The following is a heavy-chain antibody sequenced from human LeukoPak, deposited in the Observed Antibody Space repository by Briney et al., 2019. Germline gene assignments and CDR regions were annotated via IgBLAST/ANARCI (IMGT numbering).Heavy chain of an antibody. Sequence: SVKVSCKASGGTFRSYAISWVRQAPGQGLEWMGGIIPIFGTANYAQKFQGRVTITADESTSTAYMELSSLRSEDTAVYYCARDSSSRSSSFDYWGQGTLVTVSS. CDR3: ARDSSSRSSSFDY. CDR2: IIPIFGTA. CDR1: GGTFRSYA. D-gene: IGHD6-6*01. J-gene: IGHJ4*02. V-gene: IGHV1-69*01.